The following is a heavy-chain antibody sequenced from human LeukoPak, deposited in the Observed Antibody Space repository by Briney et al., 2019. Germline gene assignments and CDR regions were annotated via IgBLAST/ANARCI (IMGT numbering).Heavy chain of an antibody. CDR3: ARVSGNYYYGMDV. J-gene: IGHJ6*02. Sequence: SETLSLTCTVSGGSISSYYWNWIRQPPRKGLEWIGYIYYTGSTNSNPSLKSRVTISVDTSKNQFSLKMNSVTAADTAVYYCARVSGNYYYGMDVSGQGTTVTVSS. V-gene: IGHV4-59*01. CDR2: IYYTGST. D-gene: IGHD1-20*01. CDR1: GGSISSYY.